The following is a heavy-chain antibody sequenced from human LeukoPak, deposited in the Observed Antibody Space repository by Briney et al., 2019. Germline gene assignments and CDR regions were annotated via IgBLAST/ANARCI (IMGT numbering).Heavy chain of an antibody. V-gene: IGHV4-34*01. J-gene: IGHJ4*02. CDR2: INHSGST. CDR3: ARQRVTMVRGVIFPHPPDY. D-gene: IGHD3-10*01. CDR1: GGSFSGYY. Sequence: SETLSLTCAVYGGSFSGYYWGWIRQPPGKGLEWIGEINHSGSTNYNPSLKSRVTISVDTSKNQFSLKLSSVTAADTAVYYCARQRVTMVRGVIFPHPPDYWGQGTLVTVSS.